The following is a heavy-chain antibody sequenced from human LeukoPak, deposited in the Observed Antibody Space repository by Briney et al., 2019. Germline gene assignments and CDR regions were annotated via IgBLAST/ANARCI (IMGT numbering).Heavy chain of an antibody. CDR2: IYHSGIT. J-gene: IGHJ4*02. D-gene: IGHD3-9*01. CDR3: ARAVGSFDWLPLFDY. Sequence: IPSETLSLTCTVSGYSIRSGFYWGWIRRPPGKGLEWIGNIYHSGITYYTPSLKSRVTISVDTSKNQFYLKLSSVTAADTAVYYCARAVGSFDWLPLFDYWGQGTLVTVSS. V-gene: IGHV4-38-2*02. CDR1: GYSIRSGFY.